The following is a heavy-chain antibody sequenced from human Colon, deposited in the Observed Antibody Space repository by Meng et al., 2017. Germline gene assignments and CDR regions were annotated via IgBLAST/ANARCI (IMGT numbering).Heavy chain of an antibody. CDR3: ARVPTTVDPFES. CDR1: GGSTSSNNW. V-gene: IGHV4-4*02. D-gene: IGHD4-23*01. Sequence: LQESGPGLVKPSATLSPPCTVSGGSTSSNNWWSWVGQAPGRGLEWIGEIYQSGSTNYSPSLKSRVTISLDKSKNQFSLKVSYMTAADTAVYFCARVPTTVDPFESWGQGTLVTVSS. J-gene: IGHJ4*02. CDR2: IYQSGST.